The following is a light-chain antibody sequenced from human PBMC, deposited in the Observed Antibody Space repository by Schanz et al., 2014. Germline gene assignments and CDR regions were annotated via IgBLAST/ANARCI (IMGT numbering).Light chain of an antibody. V-gene: IGLV2-14*01. CDR2: DVT. CDR3: ASYTNTNTWV. CDR1: SSDVGGYKY. J-gene: IGLJ3*02. Sequence: QSALTQPPSASGSPGQSVTISCTGTSSDVGGYKYVSWYQQHPGKAPKLMIYDVTKRPSGVSNRFSGSKSGNTASLTISGLQAEDEADYYCASYTNTNTWVFGGGTKLTVL.